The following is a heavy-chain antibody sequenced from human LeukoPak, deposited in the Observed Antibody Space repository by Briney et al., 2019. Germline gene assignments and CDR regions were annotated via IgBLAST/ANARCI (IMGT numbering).Heavy chain of an antibody. Sequence: PGESLRLSCAASGFTFSSHGMNWVRQAPGKGLEWVSYISPSSSTIYYAESVKGRYTVSRDNAKNSLYLQMNSLRAEDTAVYSCARIRGPTVYTYYMDVWGKGTTVTVSS. CDR3: ARIRGPTVYTYYMDV. D-gene: IGHD4-17*01. CDR2: ISPSSSTI. V-gene: IGHV3-48*04. J-gene: IGHJ6*03. CDR1: GFTFSSHG.